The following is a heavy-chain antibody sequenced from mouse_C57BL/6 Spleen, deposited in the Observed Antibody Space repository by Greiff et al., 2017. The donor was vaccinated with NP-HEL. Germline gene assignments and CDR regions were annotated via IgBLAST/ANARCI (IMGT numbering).Heavy chain of an antibody. D-gene: IGHD1-1*01. J-gene: IGHJ1*03. V-gene: IGHV1-26*01. CDR3: ALIYGSSYGYFDV. CDR1: GYTFTDYY. Sequence: EVQLQQSGPELVKPGASVKISCKASGYTFTDYYMNWVKQSHGKSLEWIGDINPNNGGTSYNQKFKGKATLTVDKSSSTAYMELRSLTSEDSAGYDCALIYGSSYGYFDVWGTGTTVTVSS. CDR2: INPNNGGT.